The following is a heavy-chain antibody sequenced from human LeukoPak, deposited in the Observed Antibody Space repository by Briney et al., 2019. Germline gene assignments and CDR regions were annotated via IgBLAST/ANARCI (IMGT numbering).Heavy chain of an antibody. CDR1: GFTFSSYT. CDR3: ARTANFAAGYYIDY. CDR2: ISGSSRHK. V-gene: IGHV3-21*01. D-gene: IGHD6-13*01. Sequence: AGGSLRLSCAASGFTFSSYTMNWVRQATGKGLEWVSSISGSSRHKYYADSVKGRFTISRDNAKNSLYLQMNSLRAEDTAVYYCARTANFAAGYYIDYWGQGTLVTVPS. J-gene: IGHJ4*02.